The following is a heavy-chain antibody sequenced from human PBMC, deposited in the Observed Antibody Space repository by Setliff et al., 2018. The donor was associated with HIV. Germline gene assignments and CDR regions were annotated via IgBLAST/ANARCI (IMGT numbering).Heavy chain of an antibody. D-gene: IGHD3-3*01. CDR2: IYWVDDK. Sequence: SGPTLVNPTQTLTLTCTFSGFSLSTSGVGVGWIRQPPGKALEWLAHIYWVDDKRYSPSLKSRLTITKDTSKNQVVLTMTNMDPLDTATYFCARYSFRRGYWDYFDYWGQGTQVTVSS. CDR3: ARYSFRRGYWDYFDY. CDR1: GFSLSTSGVG. J-gene: IGHJ4*02. V-gene: IGHV2-5*02.